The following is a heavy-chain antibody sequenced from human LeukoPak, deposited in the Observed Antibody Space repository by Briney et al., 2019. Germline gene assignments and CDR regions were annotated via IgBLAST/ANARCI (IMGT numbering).Heavy chain of an antibody. CDR2: ISAYNGNT. D-gene: IGHD2-2*01. CDR1: GCTFTSYG. Sequence: ASVKVSCKASGCTFTSYGISWVRQAPGQGLEWMGWISAYNGNTNYAQKLQGRVTMTTDTSTSTAYMELRSLRSDDTAVYYCARDHTGYCSSTSCYAPFDYWGQGTLVTVSS. J-gene: IGHJ4*02. V-gene: IGHV1-18*01. CDR3: ARDHTGYCSSTSCYAPFDY.